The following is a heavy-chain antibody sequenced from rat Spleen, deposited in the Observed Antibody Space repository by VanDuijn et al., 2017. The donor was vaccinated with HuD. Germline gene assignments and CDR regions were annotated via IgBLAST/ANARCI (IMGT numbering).Heavy chain of an antibody. V-gene: IGHV3-1*01. D-gene: IGHD1-4*01. Sequence: EVQLQESGPGLVKPSQSLSLTCSVTAYSITSSYWGWIRKFPGNKMEWMGYISYSGSTSYNPSLKSRISITRDTSKNQFFLQLNSVTTEETATYDGARGAGYVLDAWGQGVMVTVSS. CDR2: ISYSGST. CDR1: AYSITSSY. CDR3: ARGAGYVLDA. J-gene: IGHJ2*01.